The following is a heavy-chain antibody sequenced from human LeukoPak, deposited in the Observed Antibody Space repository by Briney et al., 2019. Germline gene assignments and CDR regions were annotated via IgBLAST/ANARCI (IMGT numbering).Heavy chain of an antibody. CDR1: GFTFSDYY. CDR3: AKTKWIQPSWDY. D-gene: IGHD5-18*01. Sequence: SGGSLRLSCAASGFTFSDYYMSWIRQAPGKGLEWVSAISGSGGSTYYADSVKGRFTISRDNSKNTLYLQMNSLRAEDTAVYYCAKTKWIQPSWDYWGQGTLVTVSS. J-gene: IGHJ4*02. CDR2: ISGSGGST. V-gene: IGHV3-23*01.